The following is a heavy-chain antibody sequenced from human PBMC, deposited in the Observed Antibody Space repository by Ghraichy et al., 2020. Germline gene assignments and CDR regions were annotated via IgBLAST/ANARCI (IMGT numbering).Heavy chain of an antibody. CDR1: GFTFSNAW. D-gene: IGHD3-16*01. CDR3: TTASYYDYVDI. CDR2: IKSKTDGGTT. V-gene: IGHV3-15*01. J-gene: IGHJ3*02. Sequence: LSLTCAASGFTFSNAWMSWVRQAPGKGLEWVGRIKSKTDGGTTDYAAPVKGRFTISRDDSKNTLYLQTNSLKTEDTAVYYCTTASYYDYVDIWGQGTMVTVSS.